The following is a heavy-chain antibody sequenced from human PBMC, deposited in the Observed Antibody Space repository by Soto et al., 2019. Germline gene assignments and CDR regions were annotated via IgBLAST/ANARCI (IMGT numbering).Heavy chain of an antibody. V-gene: IGHV4-59*11. J-gene: IGHJ6*02. CDR2: ISYSGST. D-gene: IGHD4-17*01. CDR1: EGSISTHC. CDR3: ARDAMTTVIPYYYYYGMDV. Sequence: SVPLSLTCTVSEGSISTHCWRWIRQPPGKGLEWIGYISYSGSTNYNPSLKSRLTISVDTSKNQFSLKLSSVTAADTAVYYCARDAMTTVIPYYYYYGMDVWGQGTTVTVSS.